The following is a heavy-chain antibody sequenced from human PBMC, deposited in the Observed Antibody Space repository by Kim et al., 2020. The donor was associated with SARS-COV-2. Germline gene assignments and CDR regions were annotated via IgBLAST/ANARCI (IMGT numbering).Heavy chain of an antibody. CDR3: ARGDNCGGDCSAGY. Sequence: GGSLRLSCAASGFTFSSYGMHWVRQAPGKGLEWVAVIWYDGSNKYYADSVKGRFTISRDNSKNTLYLQMNSLRAEDTAVYYCARGDNCGGDCSAGYWGQGTLVTVSS. V-gene: IGHV3-33*01. D-gene: IGHD2-21*01. CDR1: GFTFSSYG. CDR2: IWYDGSNK. J-gene: IGHJ4*02.